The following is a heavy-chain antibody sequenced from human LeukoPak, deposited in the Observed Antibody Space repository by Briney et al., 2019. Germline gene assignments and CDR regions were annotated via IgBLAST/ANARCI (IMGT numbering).Heavy chain of an antibody. J-gene: IGHJ4*02. V-gene: IGHV4-4*02. D-gene: IGHD2-2*01. CDR1: GVSISNNNW. Sequence: SGTLSLTCAVSGVSISNNNWWTWVRQSPEKGLEWIGEIHPSGSTNYNPSLKSRVTISIDKSAKQFSLKLTSVTAADTAVYYCARERREQLLPPYTRSVTYFDYWGQGTLVTVSS. CDR3: ARERREQLLPPYTRSVTYFDY. CDR2: IHPSGST.